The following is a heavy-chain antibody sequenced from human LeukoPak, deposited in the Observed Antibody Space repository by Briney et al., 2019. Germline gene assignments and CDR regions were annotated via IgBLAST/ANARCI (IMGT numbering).Heavy chain of an antibody. D-gene: IGHD2-15*01. Sequence: ASVKVARRSFGYTFTSYDINWVRQATGQGLDWMGWMNPNSGNTGYAQKFQGRVTMTRNTSISTAYMELSSLRSEDTAVYYCARTPYCSGGSCRRYYFDYWGQGTLVTVS. CDR3: ARTPYCSGGSCRRYYFDY. V-gene: IGHV1-8*01. CDR2: MNPNSGNT. CDR1: GYTFTSYD. J-gene: IGHJ4*02.